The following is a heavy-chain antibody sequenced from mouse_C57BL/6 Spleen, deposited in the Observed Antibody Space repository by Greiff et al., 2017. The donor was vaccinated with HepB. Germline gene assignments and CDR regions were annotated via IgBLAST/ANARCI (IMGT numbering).Heavy chain of an antibody. D-gene: IGHD1-1*02. CDR3: ARYGFDY. CDR2: IDPSDSYT. CDR1: GYTFTSYW. Sequence: VQLKQPGAELVMPGASVKLSCKASGYTFTSYWMHWVKQRPGQGLEWIGEIDPSDSYTNYNQKFKGKSTLTVDKSSSTAYMQLSSLTSEDSAVYYCARYGFDYWGQGTTLTVSS. J-gene: IGHJ2*01. V-gene: IGHV1-69*01.